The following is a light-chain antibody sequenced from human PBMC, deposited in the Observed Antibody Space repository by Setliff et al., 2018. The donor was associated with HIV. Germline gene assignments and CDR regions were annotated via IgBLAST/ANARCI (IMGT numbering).Light chain of an antibody. CDR2: DVS. CDR1: SSDVGGYNY. J-gene: IGLJ1*01. V-gene: IGLV2-14*01. CDR3: SSYTSSSTFGYV. Sequence: QSALTQPASVSGSPGQSITISCTGTSSDVGGYNYVSWYQQHPGKAPKLMIYDVSKRPSGVSNRFSGSKSGNTASLTISGLQAEDEADYYCSSYTSSSTFGYVFGTGTKVTV.